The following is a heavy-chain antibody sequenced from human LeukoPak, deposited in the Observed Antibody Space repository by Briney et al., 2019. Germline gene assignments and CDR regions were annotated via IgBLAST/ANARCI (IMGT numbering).Heavy chain of an antibody. V-gene: IGHV1-2*02. D-gene: IGHD3-9*01. CDR3: ARSPEPGLTGYFEQDY. CDR1: GYTFTGYY. CDR2: INPNSGGT. Sequence: GASVKVSCKASGYTFTGYYMHWVRQAPGQGLEWMGWINPNSGGTNYAQKFQGRVTMTRDTSISTAYMELSRLRSDDTAVYYCARSPEPGLTGYFEQDYWGQGTLVTVSS. J-gene: IGHJ4*02.